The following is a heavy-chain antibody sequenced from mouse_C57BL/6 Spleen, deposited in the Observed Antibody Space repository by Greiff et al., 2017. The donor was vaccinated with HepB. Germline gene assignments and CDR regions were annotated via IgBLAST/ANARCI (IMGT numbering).Heavy chain of an antibody. D-gene: IGHD1-1*01. Sequence: QVQLQQPGAELVKPGASVKMSCKASGYTFASYWITWVKQRPGQGLEWIGDIYPGSGSTNYNEKFKSKATLTVDTSSSTAYMQLSSLTSEDSAVYYCARDITTVVADYAMDYWGQGTSVTVSS. CDR1: GYTFASYW. J-gene: IGHJ4*01. CDR3: ARDITTVVADYAMDY. V-gene: IGHV1-55*01. CDR2: IYPGSGST.